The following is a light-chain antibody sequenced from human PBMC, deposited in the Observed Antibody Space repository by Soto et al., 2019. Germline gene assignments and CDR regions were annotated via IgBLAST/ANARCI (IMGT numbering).Light chain of an antibody. V-gene: IGLV1-40*01. Sequence: QLVLTQPPSVSGAPGQRVTISCTGSSSNIGAGYDVHWYQQLPGIAPKLLIFRYINRPSGVPDRFSGSKSGTSASLTITGLQAEDEADYYCQSYENRLSGAYLVLGGGTKLTVL. CDR3: QSYENRLSGAYLV. J-gene: IGLJ2*01. CDR2: RYI. CDR1: SSNIGAGYD.